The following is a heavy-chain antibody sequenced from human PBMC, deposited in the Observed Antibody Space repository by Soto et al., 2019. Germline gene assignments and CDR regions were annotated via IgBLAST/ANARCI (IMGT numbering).Heavy chain of an antibody. Sequence: EVQLLESGGGLVQPGGSLRLSCAASGFTFSGYAMTWVRQAPGKGLEWVSVIGGSGTITYYADSVKGRFTISRDNPKNTLYLQMNSLRAEDTAVYYCAKKTGTSSWYIGFDYWGQGTLVTVSS. D-gene: IGHD6-13*01. CDR1: GFTFSGYA. J-gene: IGHJ4*02. CDR3: AKKTGTSSWYIGFDY. V-gene: IGHV3-23*01. CDR2: IGGSGTIT.